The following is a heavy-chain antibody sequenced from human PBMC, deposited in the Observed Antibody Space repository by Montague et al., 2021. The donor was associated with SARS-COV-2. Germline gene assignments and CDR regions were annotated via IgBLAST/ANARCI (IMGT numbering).Heavy chain of an antibody. CDR2: IYHSGST. Sequence: SETLSLTCTVSGYSISSGYYWGWIRQPPGKGLEWIGSIYHSGSTYYNPSLKSRVTISVDTSKNQFSLKLSSVTAADTAAYYCARERRYCSGGSCYSGWFDPWGQGTLVTVSS. D-gene: IGHD2-15*01. V-gene: IGHV4-38-2*02. CDR1: GYSISSGYY. CDR3: ARERRYCSGGSCYSGWFDP. J-gene: IGHJ5*02.